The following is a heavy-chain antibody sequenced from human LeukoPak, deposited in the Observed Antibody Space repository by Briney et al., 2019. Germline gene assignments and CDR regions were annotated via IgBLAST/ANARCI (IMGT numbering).Heavy chain of an antibody. J-gene: IGHJ3*02. CDR3: ARDLFVGIFYGERAFDI. CDR2: IYYSGST. Sequence: SEALSLTCTVSGGSISSGDYYWSWIRQHPGKGLEWIVYIYYSGSTYYNPSLKSRVTISVDTSKNQFSLKLSSVTAADTAVYYCARDLFVGIFYGERAFDIWGQGTMVTVSS. D-gene: IGHD4-17*01. CDR1: GGSISSGDYY. V-gene: IGHV4-31*03.